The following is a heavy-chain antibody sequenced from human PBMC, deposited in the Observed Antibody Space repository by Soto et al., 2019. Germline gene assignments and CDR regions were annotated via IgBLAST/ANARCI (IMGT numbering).Heavy chain of an antibody. Sequence: QVQLQESGPGLVKPSDTLSLTCAVSGYSISSSNWWGWIRQPPGKGLEWIGYIYYSGTTYYNPSLKSRVAMSVDTSKNQCSLKLTSVTAVDTAVYYCARREIQGPIDYWGQGTLVTVSS. CDR3: ARREIQGPIDY. J-gene: IGHJ4*02. V-gene: IGHV4-28*01. CDR1: GYSISSSNW. CDR2: IYYSGTT. D-gene: IGHD1-26*01.